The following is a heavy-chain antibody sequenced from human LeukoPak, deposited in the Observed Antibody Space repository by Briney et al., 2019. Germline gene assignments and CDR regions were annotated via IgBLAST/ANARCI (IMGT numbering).Heavy chain of an antibody. D-gene: IGHD6-19*01. Sequence: GGSLRLSCAASGFTFSSYNMNWVPPAPGNEREGFSSISSYSSYIYYAGSVNGRFTIPRDNAKNSLYLQMNSLRAEDTAVYYCARGMSSSDLLIDYWGQGTLVTVSS. V-gene: IGHV3-21*01. J-gene: IGHJ4*02. CDR3: ARGMSSSDLLIDY. CDR2: ISSYSSYI. CDR1: GFTFSSYN.